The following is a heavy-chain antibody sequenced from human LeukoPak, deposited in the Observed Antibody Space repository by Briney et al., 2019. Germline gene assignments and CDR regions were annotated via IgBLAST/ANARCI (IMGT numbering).Heavy chain of an antibody. D-gene: IGHD2-8*01. CDR3: ARAQTDCTNGVCYLTDYYYMDV. J-gene: IGHJ6*03. CDR2: TYSGGST. Sequence: GGSLRLSCAASGFTVSSNYMSWVRQAPGKGLEWVSVTYSGGSTYYADSVKGRFTISRDNSKNTLYLQMNSLRAEDTAVYYCARAQTDCTNGVCYLTDYYYMDVWGKGTTVTVSS. CDR1: GFTVSSNY. V-gene: IGHV3-53*01.